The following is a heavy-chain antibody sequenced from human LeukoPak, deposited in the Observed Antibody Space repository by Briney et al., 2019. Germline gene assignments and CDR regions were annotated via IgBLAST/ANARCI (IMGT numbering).Heavy chain of an antibody. CDR1: GYTFTIYG. Sequence: GASVNLSCKASGYTFTIYGISWVRQAPGQGLEWMGWVSAYNGNTNYAQKLQGRVTMTTDTSTSTAYMELRSLRSDDTAVYYCASSYYGSGSYYWFFDLWGRGTLVTVSS. CDR2: VSAYNGNT. CDR3: ASSYYGSGSYYWFFDL. V-gene: IGHV1-18*01. D-gene: IGHD3-10*01. J-gene: IGHJ2*01.